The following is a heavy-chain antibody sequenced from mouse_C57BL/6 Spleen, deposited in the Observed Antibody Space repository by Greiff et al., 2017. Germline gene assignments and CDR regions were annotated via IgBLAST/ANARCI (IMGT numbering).Heavy chain of an antibody. CDR3: ARGDGYYRDY. J-gene: IGHJ2*01. V-gene: IGHV1-81*01. CDR2: IYPRSGNT. CDR1: GYTFTSYG. D-gene: IGHD2-3*01. Sequence: QVHVKQSGAELARPGASVKLSCKASGYTFTSYGISWVKQRTGQGLEWIGEIYPRSGNTYYNEKFKGKATLTADKSSSTAYMELRSLTSEDSAVYFCARGDGYYRDYWGQGTTLTVSS.